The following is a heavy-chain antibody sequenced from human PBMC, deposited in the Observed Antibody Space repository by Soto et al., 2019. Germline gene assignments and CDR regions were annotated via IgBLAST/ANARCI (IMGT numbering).Heavy chain of an antibody. CDR2: MNPNSGNT. CDR3: ARGRTHSPLNAFDI. CDR1: GYTFTSYD. J-gene: IGHJ3*02. Sequence: GASVKVSCKASGYTFTSYDINWVRQATGQGLEWMGWMNPNSGNTGYAQKFQGRVTMTRNTSIGTAYMELSSLRSEDTAVYYCARGRTHSPLNAFDIWGQGTMVTVSS. D-gene: IGHD1-1*01. V-gene: IGHV1-8*01.